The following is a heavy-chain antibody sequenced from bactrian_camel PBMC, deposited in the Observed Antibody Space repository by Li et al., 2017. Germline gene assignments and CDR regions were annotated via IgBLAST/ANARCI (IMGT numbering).Heavy chain of an antibody. CDR1: GFTSSLYY. D-gene: IGHD6*01. CDR3: ATGGRAPYGAGWSEDFGY. Sequence: HVQLVESGGGLVQPGGSLRLSCEVFGFTSSLYYMTWVRQAPGKGLEWLASIGIDGKITYYADSAKGRFTISRDDAKNTMYLQLNSLKTEDTASYYCATGGRAPYGAGWSEDFGYWGQGTQVTVS. V-gene: IGHV3-2*01. CDR2: IGIDGKIT. J-gene: IGHJ6*01.